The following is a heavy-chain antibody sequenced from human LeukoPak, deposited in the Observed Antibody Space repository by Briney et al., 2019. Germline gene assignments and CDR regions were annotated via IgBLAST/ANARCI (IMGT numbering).Heavy chain of an antibody. Sequence: GESLKISCKGSGYSFTRYWISWVRQMPGKGLEWMGKIDPSDSYTNYSPSFQGHVTISADKSISTAYLQWSSLKASDTAMYYCARLDYYGSGSYYSLDPWGQGTLVTVSS. CDR2: IDPSDSYT. CDR3: ARLDYYGSGSYYSLDP. V-gene: IGHV5-10-1*01. D-gene: IGHD3-10*01. CDR1: GYSFTRYW. J-gene: IGHJ5*02.